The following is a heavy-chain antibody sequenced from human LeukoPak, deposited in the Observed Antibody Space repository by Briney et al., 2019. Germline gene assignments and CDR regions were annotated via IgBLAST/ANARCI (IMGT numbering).Heavy chain of an antibody. CDR1: GGSISSSGYS. V-gene: IGHV4-30-2*01. CDR3: ASGGTNYFDY. J-gene: IGHJ4*02. Sequence: SETLSLTCAVSGGSISSSGYSWSWIRQPPGKGLEWIGYIYHSGSTYYNPSLKSRVTISVDRSKNQFSLKLSSVTAADTAVYYCASGGTNYFDYWGQGTLVTVSS. D-gene: IGHD4-23*01. CDR2: IYHSGST.